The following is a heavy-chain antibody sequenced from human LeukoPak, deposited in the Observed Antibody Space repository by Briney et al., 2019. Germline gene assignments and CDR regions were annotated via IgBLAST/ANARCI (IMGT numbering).Heavy chain of an antibody. J-gene: IGHJ4*02. D-gene: IGHD1-26*01. CDR3: VRTNGGTYYDY. Sequence: GGSLRLSCAASGFIFTDYDLHWVRQPPGKGLEWVSVFGIAGDTYYADSVKGRFTISRDVAKNSLYLQMNNLRAGDTAVYYCVRTNGGTYYDYWGQGTLVTVSS. CDR2: FGIAGDT. V-gene: IGHV3-13*01. CDR1: GFIFTDYD.